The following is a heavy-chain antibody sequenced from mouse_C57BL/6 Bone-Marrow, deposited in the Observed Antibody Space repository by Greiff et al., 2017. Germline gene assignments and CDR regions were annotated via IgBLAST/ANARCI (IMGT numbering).Heavy chain of an antibody. Sequence: EVHLVESGGGLVKPGGSLKLSCAASGFTFSDYGMHWVRQAPEKGLEWIAYISSGSSTIYYAATVKGRFNISRDNAKNTLVLQMTSLRSEDTAMYYGAVNPWFAYWGQGTLVTVSA. V-gene: IGHV5-17*01. J-gene: IGHJ3*01. CDR2: ISSGSSTI. CDR3: AVNPWFAY. CDR1: GFTFSDYG.